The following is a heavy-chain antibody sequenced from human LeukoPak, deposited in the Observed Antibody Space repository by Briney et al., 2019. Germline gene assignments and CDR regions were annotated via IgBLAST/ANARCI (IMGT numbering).Heavy chain of an antibody. J-gene: IGHJ6*03. CDR1: GGSISSCY. D-gene: IGHD3-10*01. CDR3: ARVRPIVTSGPDLYYYYYMDV. CDR2: IYYSGST. V-gene: IGHV4-59*01. Sequence: PSETLSLTCTVSGGSISSCYWSWIRQPPGKGLEWIGYIYYSGSTNYNPSLKSRVTISVDTSKNQFSLKLSSVTAADTAVYYCARVRPIVTSGPDLYYYYYMDVWGKGTTVTVSS.